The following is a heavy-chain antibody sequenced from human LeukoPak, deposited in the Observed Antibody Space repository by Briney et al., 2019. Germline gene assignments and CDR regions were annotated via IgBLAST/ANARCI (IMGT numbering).Heavy chain of an antibody. Sequence: GGSLRLSCAASGFTFTSNAMHWVRQAPGKGLEWVAVISYDGSDKYYTESVKGRFTISRDNSKNTLYLQMSSLRAEDTATFYCAKYYYDSGGRGNDAFDVWGQGTLVTVSS. CDR2: ISYDGSDK. J-gene: IGHJ3*01. V-gene: IGHV3-30*04. D-gene: IGHD3-22*01. CDR3: AKYYYDSGGRGNDAFDV. CDR1: GFTFTSNA.